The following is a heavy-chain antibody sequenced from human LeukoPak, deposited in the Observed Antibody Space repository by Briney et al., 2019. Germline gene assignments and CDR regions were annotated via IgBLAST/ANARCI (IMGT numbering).Heavy chain of an antibody. J-gene: IGHJ6*02. CDR3: ASQFTPLSGMDV. CDR2: LIPLFGIT. CDR1: GGTFSNYA. D-gene: IGHD2-15*01. V-gene: IGHV1-69*04. Sequence: ASVKVSCKASGGTFSNYAFTWVRQAPGQGLEWVGRLIPLFGITNYAQKFEGRVTITADKSTSTAYMELSSLRSEDTAVYFCASQFTPLSGMDVWGQGTTVTVSS.